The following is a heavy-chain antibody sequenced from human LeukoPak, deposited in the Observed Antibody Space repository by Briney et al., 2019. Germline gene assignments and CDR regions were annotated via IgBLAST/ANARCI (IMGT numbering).Heavy chain of an antibody. J-gene: IGHJ5*02. CDR3: AREDGDYGINWFDP. V-gene: IGHV1-2*06. D-gene: IGHD4-17*01. Sequence: ASVKVSCKASGYTFTGYYMHRVRQAPGQGLEWMGRINPNSGGTNYAQKFQGRVTMTRDTSISTAYMELSRLRSDDTAVYYCAREDGDYGINWFDPWGQGTLVTVSS. CDR1: GYTFTGYY. CDR2: INPNSGGT.